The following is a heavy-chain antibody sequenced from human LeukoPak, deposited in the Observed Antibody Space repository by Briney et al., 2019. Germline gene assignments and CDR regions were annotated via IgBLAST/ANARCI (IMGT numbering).Heavy chain of an antibody. Sequence: KPSETLSLTCTVSGGSISSSSYYWGWIRQPPGKGLEWIGSIYYSGSTYYNPSLKSRVTISVDTSKNQFSLKLSSVTAADTAVYFCARDPSGYSSRFDYWGQGTLVTVSS. CDR2: IYYSGST. V-gene: IGHV4-39*07. CDR3: ARDPSGYSSRFDY. CDR1: GGSISSSSYY. J-gene: IGHJ4*02. D-gene: IGHD3-22*01.